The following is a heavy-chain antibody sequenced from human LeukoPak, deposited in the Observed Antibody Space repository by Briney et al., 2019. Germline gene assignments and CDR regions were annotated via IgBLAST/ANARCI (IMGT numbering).Heavy chain of an antibody. CDR1: GFTFSDYY. CDR3: ARDRGRYSGYDFSCDY. D-gene: IGHD5-12*01. Sequence: GGSLRLSCAASGFTFSDYYMSWTRQAPGKGLEWVSYISSSGSTIYYADSVKGRFTISRDNAKNSLYLQMNSLRAEDTAVYYCARDRGRYSGYDFSCDYWGQGTLVTVSS. J-gene: IGHJ4*02. V-gene: IGHV3-11*01. CDR2: ISSSGSTI.